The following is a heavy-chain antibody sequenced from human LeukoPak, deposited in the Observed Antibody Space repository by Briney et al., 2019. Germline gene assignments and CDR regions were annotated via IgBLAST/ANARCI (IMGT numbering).Heavy chain of an antibody. J-gene: IGHJ5*02. V-gene: IGHV3-30*18. CDR3: AQTTYYYDSSGYSNWFDP. CDR2: ISYDGSNK. Sequence: PGRSLRLSCAASGFTISSYGMHWVRQAPGKGLEWVAVISYDGSNKYYPDSVKGRFTISRDNSKNTLYLQMNSLRAEDTAVYYCAQTTYYYDSSGYSNWFDPWGQGTLVTVSS. CDR1: GFTISSYG. D-gene: IGHD3-22*01.